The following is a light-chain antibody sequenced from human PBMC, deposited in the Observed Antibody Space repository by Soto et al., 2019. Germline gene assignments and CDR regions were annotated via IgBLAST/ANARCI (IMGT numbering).Light chain of an antibody. V-gene: IGLV3-21*04. Sequence: SYVLTQPPSVSVAPGKTVSITCGADDIGTKSVHWYQQKPGQAPLLVIYYDSDRLSGIPERFSGSNSGNTATLTISGVEAGDEADYFCQVWDNGSDQYVFRSGTKLTVL. J-gene: IGLJ1*01. CDR3: QVWDNGSDQYV. CDR1: DIGTKS. CDR2: YDS.